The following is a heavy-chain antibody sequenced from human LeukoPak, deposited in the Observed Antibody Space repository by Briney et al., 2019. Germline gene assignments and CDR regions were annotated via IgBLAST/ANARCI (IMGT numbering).Heavy chain of an antibody. V-gene: IGHV3-33*01. CDR2: IWYDGSKK. Sequence: TGGSLRLSCAASGFTFSRYGMHWVRQGPGKGLEWVAVIWYDGSKKYYADSVKGRFTISRDNAKNSLYLQMNSLRAEDTALYYCARVREAITMVRGVILEKYYFDYWGQGTLVTVSS. CDR3: ARVREAITMVRGVILEKYYFDY. D-gene: IGHD3-10*01. CDR1: GFTFSRYG. J-gene: IGHJ4*02.